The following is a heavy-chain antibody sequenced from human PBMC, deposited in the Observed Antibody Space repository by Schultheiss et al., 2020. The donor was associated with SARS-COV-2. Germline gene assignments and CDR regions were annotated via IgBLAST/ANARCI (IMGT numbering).Heavy chain of an antibody. D-gene: IGHD4-17*01. V-gene: IGHV4-59*12. J-gene: IGHJ4*02. CDR3: ARVNAPYGDYVGIDY. CDR2: VYHSGSS. Sequence: SETLSLTCTVSGGSISSYYWSWIRQPPGKGLEWIAYVYHSGSSNYSPSLRSRVTISVDTSKNQFSLKLSSVTAADTAVYYCARVNAPYGDYVGIDYWGQGTLVTVSS. CDR1: GGSISSYY.